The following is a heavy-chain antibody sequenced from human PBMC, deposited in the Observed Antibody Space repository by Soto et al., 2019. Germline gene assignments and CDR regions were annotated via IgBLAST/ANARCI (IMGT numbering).Heavy chain of an antibody. CDR2: IIPIFGTA. CDR3: ARERINCRGGSCYYHPGVDV. CDR1: GRTFSSYA. Sequence: SVKVSCKASGRTFSSYAISWVRQAPGQELGWMGWIIPIFGTANYAQKFQGRVTITAEESTSTAYMELSSLRSEDTAVYYCARERINCRGGSCYYHPGVDVWGQETTVTVSS. D-gene: IGHD2-15*01. J-gene: IGHJ6*02. V-gene: IGHV1-69*13.